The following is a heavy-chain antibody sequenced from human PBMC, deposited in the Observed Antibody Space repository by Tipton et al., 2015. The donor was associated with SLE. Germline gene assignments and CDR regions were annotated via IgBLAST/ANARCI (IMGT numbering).Heavy chain of an antibody. CDR2: IRSRDYGETT. J-gene: IGHJ5*02. CDR1: GLRFRDIH. D-gene: IGHD3-16*02. Sequence: SLRLSCSASGLRFRDIHIHWVRQAPGKGLEWLGLIRSRDYGETTEYAASVRGRITMSRDDSKGAAFLQLSSPKVEDTAVYYCVRERGHCIGLRYTSPHDWFDPWGQGTLVTVSS. V-gene: IGHV3-49*04. CDR3: VRERGHCIGLRYTSPHDWFDP.